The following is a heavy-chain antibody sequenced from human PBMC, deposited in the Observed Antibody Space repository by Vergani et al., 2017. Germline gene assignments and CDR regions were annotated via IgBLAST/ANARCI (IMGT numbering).Heavy chain of an antibody. Sequence: QLQLQESGPGLVKPSETLSLTCTVSGGSISSSSYYWGWIRQPPGKGLEWIGSIYYSGSTYYNPSLKSRVTISVDTSKHQFSLKLSSVTAADTAVYYCARLAYRYGGEDYFDYGGQGTLVTASS. J-gene: IGHJ4*02. CDR1: GGSISSSSYY. CDR2: IYYSGST. V-gene: IGHV4-39*01. CDR3: ARLAYRYGGEDYFDY. D-gene: IGHD4-23*01.